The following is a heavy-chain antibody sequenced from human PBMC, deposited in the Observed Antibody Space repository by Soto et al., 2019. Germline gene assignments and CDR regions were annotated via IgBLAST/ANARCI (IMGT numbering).Heavy chain of an antibody. CDR2: ISGSGGST. CDR3: AKPVGSSSGV. J-gene: IGHJ6*02. D-gene: IGHD6-13*01. Sequence: GGSLRLSCAASGFTFSSYAMSWVRQPPGKGLEWVSAISGSGGSTYYAGSVKGRFTMSRGNSKNTLYLQMNSLRAEDTAVYYCAKPVGSSSGVWGQGTTVTVSS. CDR1: GFTFSSYA. V-gene: IGHV3-23*01.